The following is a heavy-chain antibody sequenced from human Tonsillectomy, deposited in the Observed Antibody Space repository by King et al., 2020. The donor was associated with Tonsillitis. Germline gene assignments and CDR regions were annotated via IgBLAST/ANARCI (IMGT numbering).Heavy chain of an antibody. Sequence: QLVQSGAEVKKPGASVKVSCKASGYTFTGYYIHWVRQAPGQGLEWMGWINPNSGGTNYAQKFQGRVTMTRDTSISTAYMDLSRLRSDDTAVYYCAREFEXGGNYGXGAFXIWGQXTMVTVSX. CDR3: AREFEXGGNYGXGAFXI. J-gene: IGHJ3*02. CDR2: INPNSGGT. CDR1: GYTFTGYY. D-gene: IGHD1-26*01. V-gene: IGHV1-2*02.